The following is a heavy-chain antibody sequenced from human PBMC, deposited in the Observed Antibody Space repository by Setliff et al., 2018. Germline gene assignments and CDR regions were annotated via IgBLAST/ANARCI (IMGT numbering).Heavy chain of an antibody. CDR1: GGSVNNYY. V-gene: IGHV4-59*02. J-gene: IGHJ4*02. CDR3: ARIPPYNSGRGGFDY. D-gene: IGHD6-19*01. Sequence: PSETLSLTCSVSGGSVNNYYWSWIRQSPEKVLEWIAYVFYNGYTSYNPSLKSRVTISVDTSKNQFSLKLRSPTAADTAVYYCARIPPYNSGRGGFDYWGQGVLVTVSS. CDR2: VFYNGYT.